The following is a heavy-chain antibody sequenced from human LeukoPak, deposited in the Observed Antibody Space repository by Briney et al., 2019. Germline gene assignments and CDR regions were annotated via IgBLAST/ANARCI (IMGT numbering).Heavy chain of an antibody. CDR2: ISSSATTT. Sequence: GGSLRLSCAASGFTFSNYAMSWVRQAPGKGLEWVSAISSSATTTYYADSVKGRFTISKENSKNTLYLQMNNLRAEDTAVYYCAMRYYDNSGWFDYWGQGTLVTVSS. J-gene: IGHJ4*02. CDR1: GFTFSNYA. CDR3: AMRYYDNSGWFDY. V-gene: IGHV3-23*01. D-gene: IGHD3-22*01.